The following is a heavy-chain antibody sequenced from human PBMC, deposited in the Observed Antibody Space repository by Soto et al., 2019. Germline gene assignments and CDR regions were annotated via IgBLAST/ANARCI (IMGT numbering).Heavy chain of an antibody. J-gene: IGHJ6*02. CDR3: ARTQVEDTAMVPPLRPYYYYGMDV. D-gene: IGHD5-18*01. CDR1: GGTFSSYA. CDR2: IIPIFGTA. V-gene: IGHV1-69*01. Sequence: QVQLVQSGAEVKKPGSSVKVSCKASGGTFSSYAISWVRQAPGQGLEWMGGIIPIFGTANYAQKFQGRVTITADESTRKAYMELSGLKSEETAVYYCARTQVEDTAMVPPLRPYYYYGMDVWGQGTTVTVSS.